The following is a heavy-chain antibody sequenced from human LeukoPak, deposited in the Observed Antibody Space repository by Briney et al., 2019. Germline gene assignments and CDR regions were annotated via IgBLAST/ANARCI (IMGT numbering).Heavy chain of an antibody. D-gene: IGHD3-22*01. J-gene: IGHJ4*02. CDR1: GYSISSGYY. CDR3: ARDSSGSPVGY. Sequence: SETLSLTCAVSGYSISSGYYWGWIRQPPGKGLEWIGSIYHSGSTYYNPSLKSRVAISVGTSKNQFSLKLSSVTAADTAVYYCARDSSGSPVGYWGQGTLVTVSS. CDR2: IYHSGST. V-gene: IGHV4-38-2*02.